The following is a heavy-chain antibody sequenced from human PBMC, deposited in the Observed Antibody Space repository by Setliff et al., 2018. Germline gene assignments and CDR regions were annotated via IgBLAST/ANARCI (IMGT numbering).Heavy chain of an antibody. CDR3: ARASYYASGNSHNYYRDV. CDR1: GGSISSGNYY. V-gene: IGHV4-61*05. Sequence: SETLSLTCRVSGGSISSGNYYWGLIRQSPGKGLEWTGDIYSSGNTNYNPSLKSRVTISVDTSKNQFSLNLTSVTAADTAVYYCARASYYASGNSHNYYRDVWGKGTAVTVSS. D-gene: IGHD3-10*01. J-gene: IGHJ6*03. CDR2: IYSSGNT.